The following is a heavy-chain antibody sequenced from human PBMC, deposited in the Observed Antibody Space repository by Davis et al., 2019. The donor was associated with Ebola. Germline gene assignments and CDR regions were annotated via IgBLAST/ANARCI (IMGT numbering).Heavy chain of an antibody. CDR3: ARSSNYGYYYGMDV. CDR1: GFTFSSYA. Sequence: GESLKISCAASGFTFSSYAMHWVRQAPGKGLEYVSAISSNGGSTYYANSVKGRFTISRDSSKNTLYLQMGSLRAEDMAVYYCARSSNYGYYYGMDVWGQGTTVTVSS. V-gene: IGHV3-64*01. J-gene: IGHJ6*02. CDR2: ISSNGGST. D-gene: IGHD4-11*01.